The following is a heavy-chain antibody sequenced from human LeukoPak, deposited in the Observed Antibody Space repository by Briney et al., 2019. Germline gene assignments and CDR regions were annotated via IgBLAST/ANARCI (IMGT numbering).Heavy chain of an antibody. D-gene: IGHD3-10*01. J-gene: IGHJ4*02. CDR2: IHSDGSRT. Sequence: PGGSVRLSCAASGFIFSNYWMHWVRQAPGKGLVWVSHIHSDGSRTSYADSVKGRFTISRDNGKNTLYLQMNSLRAEDTAVYYCARVSRMYYYGPFDYWGQGTLVTVSS. V-gene: IGHV3-74*01. CDR1: GFIFSNYW. CDR3: ARVSRMYYYGPFDY.